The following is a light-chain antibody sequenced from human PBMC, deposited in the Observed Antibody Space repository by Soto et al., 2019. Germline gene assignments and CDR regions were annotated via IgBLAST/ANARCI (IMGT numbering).Light chain of an antibody. CDR3: CSYAGSSTWV. J-gene: IGLJ3*02. V-gene: IGLV2-23*01. CDR2: EGS. CDR1: SSDVGSYNL. Sequence: QSALTQPASVSGSPGQSITISGTGTSSDVGSYNLVSWYQHHPGKAPKLMIYEGSKRPSGVSNRFSGSKSGNTASLTISGLQAEDEAYYYCCSYAGSSTWVFGGGTKVTVL.